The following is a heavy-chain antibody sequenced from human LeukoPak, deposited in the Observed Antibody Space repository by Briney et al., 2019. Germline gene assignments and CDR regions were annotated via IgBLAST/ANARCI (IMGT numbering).Heavy chain of an antibody. Sequence: SETLSLTCAVYGGSFSGYSWSWIRQPPGKGLEWIGEISHSGSTNCNPSLKSRVTMSVDTSKNQFSLKLNSVTAADTAVYYCAREGLGASSGYDLYWFDPWGQGTLVTVSS. CDR3: AREGLGASSGYDLYWFDP. J-gene: IGHJ5*02. CDR1: GGSFSGYS. D-gene: IGHD3-22*01. V-gene: IGHV4-34*01. CDR2: ISHSGST.